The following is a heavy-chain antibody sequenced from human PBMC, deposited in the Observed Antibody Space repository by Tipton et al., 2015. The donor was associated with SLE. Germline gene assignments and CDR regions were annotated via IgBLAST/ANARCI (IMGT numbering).Heavy chain of an antibody. CDR2: MNPNSGDT. CDR3: ARGKGGIAYFFSCMDV. D-gene: IGHD2-15*01. CDR1: GYTFTSYD. V-gene: IGHV1-8*01. J-gene: IGHJ6*03. Sequence: QSGAEVKKPGASVKVSCKASGYTFTSYDIIWVRQATGQGLEWMGWMNPNSGDTGYAQKFQGRVSMTRNTSISTAYMELSSLRSEDTAVYYCARGKGGIAYFFSCMDVWGKGTSVTVSS.